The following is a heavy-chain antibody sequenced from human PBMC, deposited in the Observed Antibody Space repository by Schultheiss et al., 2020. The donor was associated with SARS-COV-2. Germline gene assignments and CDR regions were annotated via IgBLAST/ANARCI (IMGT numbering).Heavy chain of an antibody. V-gene: IGHV3-66*02. Sequence: GGSLRLSCAASGVNLRNYWMDWVRQAPGKGLEWVSIIYVGSTTYYADSVKGRFTISRHNSKNTLYLQMSSLRAEDTAVYYCVKTPREYYYGSGSYSVYYMDVWGKGTTVTVSS. J-gene: IGHJ6*03. CDR3: VKTPREYYYGSGSYSVYYMDV. CDR1: GVNLRNYW. D-gene: IGHD3-10*01. CDR2: IYVGSTT.